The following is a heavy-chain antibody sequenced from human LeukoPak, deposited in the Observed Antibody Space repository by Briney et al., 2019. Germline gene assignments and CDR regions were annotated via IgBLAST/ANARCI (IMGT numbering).Heavy chain of an antibody. CDR1: GGSISSYY. CDR3: ARDGTLGYYGSGSYYTNWFDP. D-gene: IGHD3-10*01. V-gene: IGHV4-4*07. CDR2: IYNSAST. J-gene: IGHJ5*02. Sequence: SETLSLSCTVSGGSISSYYWSWIRQPAGKGLEWIGRIYNSASTNYNPSLKSRVTMSLDTSKNQFYLKLSPVTAADTAVYYCARDGTLGYYGSGSYYTNWFDPWGQGTLVTVSS.